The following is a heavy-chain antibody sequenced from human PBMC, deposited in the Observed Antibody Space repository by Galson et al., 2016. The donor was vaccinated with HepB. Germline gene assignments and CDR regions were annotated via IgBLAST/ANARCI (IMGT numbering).Heavy chain of an antibody. CDR2: IGAYNGNT. V-gene: IGHV1-18*01. D-gene: IGHD6-6*01. CDR1: GYTFTNYG. Sequence: SCRASGYTFTNYGISWVRQAPGRGLEWRGGIGAYNGNTFYLQKFQGRVTLPTETSTTTAHMELRSLRSDDTAVYYCARRGREQLVHQYYAMDVWGPGTTVTVSS. J-gene: IGHJ6*02. CDR3: ARRGREQLVHQYYAMDV.